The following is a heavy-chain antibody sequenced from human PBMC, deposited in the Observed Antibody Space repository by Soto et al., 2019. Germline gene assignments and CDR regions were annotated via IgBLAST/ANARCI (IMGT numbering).Heavy chain of an antibody. CDR3: ASATVVAATFDF. CDR1: GFAFRSYN. V-gene: IGHV3-21*01. Sequence: WLSLRLSCVASGFAFRSYNMNWVRQAPGKGLEWVASISSGSSNIYYADSVKGRFTISRDNAKNSLFLQMDSLRAEDSAVYYCASATVVAATFDFWGKGTLVTVSS. D-gene: IGHD2-15*01. J-gene: IGHJ4*02. CDR2: ISSGSSNI.